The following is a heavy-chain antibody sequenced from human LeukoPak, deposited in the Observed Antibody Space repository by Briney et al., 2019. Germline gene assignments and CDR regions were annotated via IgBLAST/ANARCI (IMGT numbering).Heavy chain of an antibody. Sequence: PGGSLRLSCAAPGFTFSSYAMHWVRQAPGKGLEWVALISYDGSNKYYADSVKGRFTISRDNSKNTLYLQMNSLRAEDTAVYYCARGTGGRVATISYYYYGMDVWGQGTTVTVSS. J-gene: IGHJ6*02. D-gene: IGHD5-12*01. V-gene: IGHV3-30-3*01. CDR3: ARGTGGRVATISYYYYGMDV. CDR1: GFTFSSYA. CDR2: ISYDGSNK.